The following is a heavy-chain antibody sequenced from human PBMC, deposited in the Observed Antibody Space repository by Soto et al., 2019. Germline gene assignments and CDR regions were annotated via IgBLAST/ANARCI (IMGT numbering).Heavy chain of an antibody. V-gene: IGHV3-23*01. CDR3: AKDSEYCSSTSCYMGGYFDY. CDR1: GFTFSSYA. CDR2: ISGSGGST. D-gene: IGHD2-2*02. J-gene: IGHJ4*02. Sequence: EVQLLESGGGLVQPGGSLRLSCAASGFTFSSYAMSWVRQAPGKGLEWVSAISGSGGSTYYADSVKGRFTISRDNSKNTLYLQMNSLRAEDTAVYYCAKDSEYCSSTSCYMGGYFDYWGQGTLVTVSS.